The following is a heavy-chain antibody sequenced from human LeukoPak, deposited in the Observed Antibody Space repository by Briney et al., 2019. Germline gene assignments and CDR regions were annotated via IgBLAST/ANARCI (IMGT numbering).Heavy chain of an antibody. D-gene: IGHD1-26*01. CDR2: ISANGGDT. V-gene: IGHV3-23*01. J-gene: IGHJ4*02. Sequence: GGSLRLSCAASRFTLSNFAMGWVRQAPGKGLQWVSLISANGGDTYYADSVKGRFTISTDNSKNTLYLQMNSLRAEDTAVYYCAKASGSSYGKDYFDYWGQGTLVTVSS. CDR1: RFTLSNFA. CDR3: AKASGSSYGKDYFDY.